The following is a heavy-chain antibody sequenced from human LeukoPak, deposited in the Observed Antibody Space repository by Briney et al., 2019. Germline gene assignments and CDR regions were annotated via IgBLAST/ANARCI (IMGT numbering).Heavy chain of an antibody. V-gene: IGHV4-39*07. D-gene: IGHD3-10*01. CDR1: GGSISSGTYY. Sequence: PSETLSLTCAVSGGSISSGTYYWGWIRQPPGKGLERIGTIYYSATPYYNPSLESRVTISVDTSKNQFSLKLSSVTAADTAVYYCARDSRQLWFGELDWYFDLWGRGTLVTVSS. CDR2: IYYSATP. CDR3: ARDSRQLWFGELDWYFDL. J-gene: IGHJ2*01.